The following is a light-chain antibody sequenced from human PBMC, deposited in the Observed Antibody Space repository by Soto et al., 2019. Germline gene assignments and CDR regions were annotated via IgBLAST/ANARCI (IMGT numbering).Light chain of an antibody. CDR1: ASDVGSSNL. CDR3: CSFASSSTFYV. CDR2: EGR. J-gene: IGLJ1*01. V-gene: IGLV2-23*01. Sequence: QSALTQPASVSGSPGQSITISCTGTASDVGSSNLVSWYQQYPGKAPKLIIYEGRRRPSGVSGRFSGSKSGNTASLTISGLQAEDEADYYCCSFASSSTFYVFGTGNKLNVL.